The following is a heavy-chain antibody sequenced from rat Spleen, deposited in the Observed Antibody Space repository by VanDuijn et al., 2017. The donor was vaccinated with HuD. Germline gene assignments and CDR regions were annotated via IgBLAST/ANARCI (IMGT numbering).Heavy chain of an antibody. CDR3: ARHRRYYGYNSFFDY. J-gene: IGHJ2*01. CDR1: GFSFSNYY. Sequence: EVQLVESGGGLVQPGRSLKLSCAASGFSFSNYYMTWVRQAPTKGLEWVATISYDGSSTHYRDSVKGRFTISRDNAKSTLYLQMDSLRSEDTATYYCARHRRYYGYNSFFDYWGQGVMVTVSS. CDR2: ISYDGSST. V-gene: IGHV5-29*01. D-gene: IGHD1-9*01.